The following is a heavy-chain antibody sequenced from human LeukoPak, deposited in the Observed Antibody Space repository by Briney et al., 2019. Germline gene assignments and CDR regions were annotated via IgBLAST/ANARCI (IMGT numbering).Heavy chain of an antibody. CDR2: ISYDGNNK. CDR1: GFTFSTYA. CDR3: ARPQGGRQLWLHFDY. Sequence: PGGSLRLSCAASGFTFSTYAIHWVRQAPGKGLEWVADISYDGNNKYYADSVKGRFTISRDNSKNTLYLQVNSLRAEDTAVYYCARPQGGRQLWLHFDYWGRGTLVTVSS. V-gene: IGHV3-30-3*01. J-gene: IGHJ4*02. D-gene: IGHD5-18*01.